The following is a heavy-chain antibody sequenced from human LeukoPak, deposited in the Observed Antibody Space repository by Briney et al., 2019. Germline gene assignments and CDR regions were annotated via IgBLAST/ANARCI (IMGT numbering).Heavy chain of an antibody. CDR3: AKGHGSRTGDFEY. CDR1: GFTFDDYA. Sequence: GGSLRLSCAASGFTFDDYAMHWVRQAPGMGLEWVSLISGDSDYTYYADSVKGRFTISRDNSKNSLYLQMNTLRTEDNALYYCAKGHGSRTGDFEYWGQGTLVTVSS. J-gene: IGHJ4*02. V-gene: IGHV3-43*02. CDR2: ISGDSDYT. D-gene: IGHD3-10*01.